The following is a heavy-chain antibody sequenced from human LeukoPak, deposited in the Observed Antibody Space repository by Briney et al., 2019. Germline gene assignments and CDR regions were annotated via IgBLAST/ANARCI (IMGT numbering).Heavy chain of an antibody. V-gene: IGHV4-59*01. CDR2: IYYSWST. J-gene: IGHJ5*02. D-gene: IGHD2-15*01. CDR3: ASTPEIYCSGGSCYSGWGWFDP. Sequence: PSEALSLTCTVSGGSISRYYWSWIRQPPGKGLEWIGYIYYSWSTNYNPSLKSRVTITVDTSKNQFSLKLSSVTAADAAVYYCASTPEIYCSGGSCYSGWGWFDPWGQGTLVTVSS. CDR1: GGSISRYY.